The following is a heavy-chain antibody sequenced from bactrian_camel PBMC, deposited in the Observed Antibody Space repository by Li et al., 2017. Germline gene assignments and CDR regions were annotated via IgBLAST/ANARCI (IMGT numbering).Heavy chain of an antibody. Sequence: HVQLVESGGGSVQAGGSLRLSWAASGYTYNRNCMAWFRQAPGKEREGVARIATGSGNTYYADSVKGRFTISQDNAKNTVYLQMNSLKPEDTAMYYCAADFGPYCSGPYLARRANFEGQGTQVTVS. J-gene: IGHJ4*01. D-gene: IGHD2*01. V-gene: IGHV3S1*01. CDR1: GYTYNRNC. CDR2: IATGSGNT.